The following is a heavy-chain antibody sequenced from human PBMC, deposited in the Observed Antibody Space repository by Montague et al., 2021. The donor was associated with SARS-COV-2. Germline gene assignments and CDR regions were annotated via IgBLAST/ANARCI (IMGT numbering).Heavy chain of an antibody. D-gene: IGHD3-9*01. J-gene: IGHJ6*02. CDR3: ARMVTIFSLGGYYYYYGMDV. V-gene: IGHV2-70*01. CDR2: IDWDXDK. CDR1: GFSLSTSGMC. Sequence: PALVKPTQTLTLTCTFSGFSLSTSGMCVSWIRPPPGKALEWLALIDWDXDKYYSTSLKTRLTISKDTSKNQVVLTMTNMDPVDTATYYCARMVTIFSLGGYYYYYGMDVWGQGTTVTVSS.